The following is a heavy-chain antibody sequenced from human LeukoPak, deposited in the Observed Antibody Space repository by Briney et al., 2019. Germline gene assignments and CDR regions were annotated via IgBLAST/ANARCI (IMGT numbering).Heavy chain of an antibody. CDR2: IKQDGSEK. V-gene: IGHV3-7*03. CDR3: AKGDYDILTGSDY. Sequence: GGSLRLSCAASGFTFSGYWMSWVRQAPGKGLEWVANIKQDGSEKYYVDSVKGRFTISRDNAKNSLYLQMNSLRAEDTALYYCAKGDYDILTGSDYWGQGTLVTVSS. J-gene: IGHJ4*02. CDR1: GFTFSGYW. D-gene: IGHD3-9*01.